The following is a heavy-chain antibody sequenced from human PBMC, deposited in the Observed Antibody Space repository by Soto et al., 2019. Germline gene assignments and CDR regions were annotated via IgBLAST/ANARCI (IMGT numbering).Heavy chain of an antibody. CDR2: ISAYNGNT. Sequence: QVQLVQSGAEVKKPGASVKVSCKASGYTFTSYGISWVRQAPGQGLEWMGWISAYNGNTNYAQKLQGRVTMTTDTSTSTAYMELRSLRSDDTAVYYCARDLGRRSLHPIPGHAFDIWGQGTMVTVSS. CDR1: GYTFTSYG. V-gene: IGHV1-18*04. CDR3: ARDLGRRSLHPIPGHAFDI. D-gene: IGHD2-21*01. J-gene: IGHJ3*02.